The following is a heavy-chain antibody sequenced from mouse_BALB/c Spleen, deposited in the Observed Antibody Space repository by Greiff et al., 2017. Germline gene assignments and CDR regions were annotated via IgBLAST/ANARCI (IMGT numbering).Heavy chain of an antibody. J-gene: IGHJ4*01. Sequence: VQLQQSGAELVKPGASVKLSCTASGFNIKDTYMHWVKQRPEQGLEWIGRIDPANGNTKYDPKFQGKATITADTSSNTAYLQLSSLTSEDTAVYYCPPIYYYGSSYVENAMDYWGQGTSVTVSS. CDR1: GFNIKDTY. D-gene: IGHD1-1*01. CDR3: PPIYYYGSSYVENAMDY. V-gene: IGHV14-3*02. CDR2: IDPANGNT.